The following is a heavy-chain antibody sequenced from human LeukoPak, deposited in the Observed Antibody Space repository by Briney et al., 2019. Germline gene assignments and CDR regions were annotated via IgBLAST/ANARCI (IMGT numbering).Heavy chain of an antibody. CDR2: VIPIFGTA. J-gene: IGHJ4*02. Sequence: SVKVSCKASGGTFSSYAISWVRQAPGQGLEWMGGVIPIFGTANYAQKFQGRVTITADESTSTAYMELSSLRSEDTAVYYCARGGFVGNTDILTGYGYWGQGTLVTVSS. V-gene: IGHV1-69*13. CDR1: GGTFSSYA. D-gene: IGHD3-9*01. CDR3: ARGGFVGNTDILTGYGY.